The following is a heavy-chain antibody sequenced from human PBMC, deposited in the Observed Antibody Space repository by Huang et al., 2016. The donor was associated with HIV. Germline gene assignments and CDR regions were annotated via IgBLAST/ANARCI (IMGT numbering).Heavy chain of an antibody. CDR2: ISWKMGSK. Sequence: EVQLVESGGGLIQTGRSLRLSMSASGFTFDDYAMHWVWQALGKGMRWVAGISWKMGSKEYADYINGRFTITRDNAKNAMYLQKNGLRAEETALYNCAKDKDSSWPISWFDPWGQGTLVTVSS. J-gene: IGHJ5*02. D-gene: IGHD6-13*01. CDR3: AKDKDSSWPISWFDP. V-gene: IGHV3-9*01. CDR1: GFTFDDYA.